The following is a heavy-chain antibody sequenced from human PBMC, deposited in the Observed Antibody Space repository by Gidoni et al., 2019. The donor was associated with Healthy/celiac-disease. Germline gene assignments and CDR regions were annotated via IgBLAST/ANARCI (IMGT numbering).Heavy chain of an antibody. CDR2: INHSGST. CDR3: ARVEDGSGSYAY. V-gene: IGHV4-34*01. J-gene: IGHJ4*02. D-gene: IGHD3-10*01. CDR1: VRSFRGYY. Sequence: QVQLQQWGAGLLKPTETMSLTCPVYVRSFRGYYWRWIRQPPGKGLEWIGEINHSGSTNYNPSLKSRVTISVDTSKNQFSLKLSSVTAADTAVYYCARVEDGSGSYAYWGQGTLVTVSS.